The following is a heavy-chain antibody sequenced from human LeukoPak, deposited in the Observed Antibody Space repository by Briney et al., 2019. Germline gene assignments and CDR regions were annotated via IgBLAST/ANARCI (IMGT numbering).Heavy chain of an antibody. CDR3: ARDRWLARSPLYGMDV. V-gene: IGHV4-61*01. J-gene: IGHJ6*04. D-gene: IGHD2-15*01. Sequence: SETLSLTCTLSGGSVSSGSYYWSWIRQPPGKGLEWIGYIYYSRSTHYNPSLKSRVTISVDTSKNQFSLKLSFVTAADTAVYYCARDRWLARSPLYGMDVWGKGTTVTVSS. CDR2: IYYSRST. CDR1: GGSVSSGSYY.